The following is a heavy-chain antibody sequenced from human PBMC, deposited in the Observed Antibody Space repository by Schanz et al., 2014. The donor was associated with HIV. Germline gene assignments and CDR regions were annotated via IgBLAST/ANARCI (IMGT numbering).Heavy chain of an antibody. J-gene: IGHJ1*01. Sequence: QVQLVESGGGVVQPGASLRLSCAASGFTFRNYGMHWVRQAPGKGLEWVAILWFDGSIDYYVDSVKGRFTISRDNSKNTLFLQMNSLSPEDTGIYYCARDNRGDYYLDSWGQGTLVTVSS. CDR2: LWFDGSID. CDR1: GFTFRNYG. CDR3: ARDNRGDYYLDS. V-gene: IGHV3-33*01. D-gene: IGHD4-17*01.